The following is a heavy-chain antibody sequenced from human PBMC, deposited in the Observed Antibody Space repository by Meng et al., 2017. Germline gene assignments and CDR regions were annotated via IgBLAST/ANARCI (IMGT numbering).Heavy chain of an antibody. CDR3: ARRPGYSSGWYDY. V-gene: IGHV1-69*13. D-gene: IGHD6-19*01. Sequence: QVQLVQSGTGVKKPGASVKVSCKASGYTFTSYGISWVRQAPGQGLEWMGGIIPIFGTANYAQKFQGRVTITADESTSTAYMELSSLRSEDTAVYYCARRPGYSSGWYDYWGQGTLVTVSS. CDR2: IIPIFGTA. J-gene: IGHJ4*02. CDR1: GYTFTSYG.